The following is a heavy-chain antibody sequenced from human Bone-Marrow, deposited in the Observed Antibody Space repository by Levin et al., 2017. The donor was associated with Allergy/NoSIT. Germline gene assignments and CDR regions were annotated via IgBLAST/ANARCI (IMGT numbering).Heavy chain of an antibody. Sequence: SQTLSLTCTVSGASIRSNDYYWSWIRQPPGKGLEWIGYIYSSGNTHYNPSLKSRVTMSLDASKNQISLKLNPVTAADTAVYYCARDRDYYDSSGYDIVYYGMDVWGQGTTVTVSS. CDR1: GASIRSNDYY. J-gene: IGHJ6*02. CDR2: IYSSGNT. CDR3: ARDRDYYDSSGYDIVYYGMDV. V-gene: IGHV4-30-4*01. D-gene: IGHD3-22*01.